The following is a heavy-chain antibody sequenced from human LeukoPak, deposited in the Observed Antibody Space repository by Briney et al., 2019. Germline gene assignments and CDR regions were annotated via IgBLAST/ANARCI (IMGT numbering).Heavy chain of an antibody. D-gene: IGHD2-15*01. V-gene: IGHV3-21*01. CDR3: ARTVCSGGSCPHDS. Sequence: GGSLRLSCAASGFTFRSYSINWVRQAPGKGLEWVSSIDTASNTFYADSVKGRFTVSRDNAMNSLDLQMHSLRAEDTAVYYCARTVCSGGSCPHDSWGQGTLVTVSS. CDR1: GFTFRSYS. J-gene: IGHJ4*02. CDR2: IDTASNT.